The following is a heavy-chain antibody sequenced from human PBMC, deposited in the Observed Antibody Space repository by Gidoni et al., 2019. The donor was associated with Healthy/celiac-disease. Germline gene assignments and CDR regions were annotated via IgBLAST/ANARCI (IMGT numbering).Heavy chain of an antibody. V-gene: IGHV3-30*18. CDR3: AKDPRATVVTPWFFDY. CDR2: ISYDGSNK. D-gene: IGHD4-17*01. Sequence: QVQLVESGGGVVQPGRSLRLSCAASGFTFSSYGMHWVRQAPGKGLEWVAVISYDGSNKYYADSVKGRFTISRDNSKNTLYLQMNSLRAEDTAVYYCAKDPRATVVTPWFFDYWGQGTLVTVSS. J-gene: IGHJ4*02. CDR1: GFTFSSYG.